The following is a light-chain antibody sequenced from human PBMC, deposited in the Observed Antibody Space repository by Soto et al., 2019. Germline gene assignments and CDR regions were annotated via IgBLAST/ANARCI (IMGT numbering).Light chain of an antibody. CDR2: GAS. CDR3: QQYNNWRT. CDR1: QSISSS. V-gene: IGKV3-15*01. Sequence: EIVMTQSPATLSVSPGESATLSCRASQSISSSKLAWYQQNPGQAPRLLMYGASNRATGIPARFSGSGSGTEFTLTISSLQSEDFAVYYCQQYNNWRTFGQGTRLEIK. J-gene: IGKJ5*01.